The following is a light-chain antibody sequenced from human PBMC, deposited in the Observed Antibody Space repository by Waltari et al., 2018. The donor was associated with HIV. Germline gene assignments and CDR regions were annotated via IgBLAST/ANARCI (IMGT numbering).Light chain of an antibody. CDR1: SANVGNT. CDR2: RDN. J-gene: IGLJ3*02. Sequence: QSVLTQPPSASGTPGQRVTISCSGSSANVGNTVYWYQHLPGTAPNDLIYRDNQRPSGVPDRFSGSRSGTSASLDVSGLRSEDEATYFCAAWDDTLYGWVFGGGTKLTVL. CDR3: AAWDDTLYGWV. V-gene: IGLV1-47*01.